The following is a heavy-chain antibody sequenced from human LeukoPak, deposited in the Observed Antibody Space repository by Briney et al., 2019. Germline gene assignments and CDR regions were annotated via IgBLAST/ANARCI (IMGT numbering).Heavy chain of an antibody. D-gene: IGHD2-2*02. CDR1: GFTFSDYA. Sequence: GGSLRLSCAAAGFTFSDYAMTWVRQAPGKGLEWVSAISGSVARTDYADSVKGRFTIPRDNSANTLYLQVKSLRAEDTAVYYCAKARIPHYYYYYGMDVWGQGTTVTVSS. V-gene: IGHV3-23*01. CDR2: ISGSVART. CDR3: AKARIPHYYYYYGMDV. J-gene: IGHJ6*02.